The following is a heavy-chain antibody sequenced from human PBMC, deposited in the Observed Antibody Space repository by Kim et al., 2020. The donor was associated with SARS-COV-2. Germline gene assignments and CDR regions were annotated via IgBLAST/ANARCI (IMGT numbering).Heavy chain of an antibody. CDR1: GFTFSSYA. V-gene: IGHV3-30*04. J-gene: IGHJ6*02. CDR2: ISYDGSNK. CDR3: AREQAADYYYYGMDV. Sequence: GASLRRSCAASGFTFSSYAMHWVRQAPGKGLEWVAVISYDGSNKYYADSVKGRFTISRDNSKNTLYLQMNSLRAEDTAVYYCAREQAADYYYYGMDVWG. D-gene: IGHD6-13*01.